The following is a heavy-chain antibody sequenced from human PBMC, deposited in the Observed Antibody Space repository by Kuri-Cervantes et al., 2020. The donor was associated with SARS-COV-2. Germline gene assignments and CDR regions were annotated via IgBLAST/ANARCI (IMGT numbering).Heavy chain of an antibody. V-gene: IGHV1-69*06. Sequence: SVKVSCKASGGTFSSYAISWVRQAPGQGLEWMGGIIPIFGTANYAQKFQGRVTITADKSTSTAYMEPSSLRSEDTAVYYCASRRSRSGYYFAQPFDPWGQGTLVTVSS. J-gene: IGHJ5*02. CDR3: ASRRSRSGYYFAQPFDP. CDR1: GGTFSSYA. CDR2: IIPIFGTA. D-gene: IGHD3-22*01.